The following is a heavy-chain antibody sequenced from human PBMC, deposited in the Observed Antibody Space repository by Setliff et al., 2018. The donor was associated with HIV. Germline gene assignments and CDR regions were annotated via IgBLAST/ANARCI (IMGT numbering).Heavy chain of an antibody. V-gene: IGHV3-15*01. Sequence: GGSLRLSCAASGFTLNHAWMSWVRQAPGKGLEWVGRIITKTDGGTTDYAAPVKGRFTISRDDSENTLYLQMISLKTEDTAVYYCTTGTRVVDWGQGALVTSPQ. D-gene: IGHD2-21*01. CDR1: GFTLNHAW. CDR2: IITKTDGGTT. J-gene: IGHJ4*02. CDR3: TTGTRVVD.